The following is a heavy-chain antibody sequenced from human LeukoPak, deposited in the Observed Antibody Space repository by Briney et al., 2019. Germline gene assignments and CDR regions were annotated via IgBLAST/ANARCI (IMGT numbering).Heavy chain of an antibody. D-gene: IGHD1-26*01. J-gene: IGHJ6*02. CDR1: GGSISSYY. Sequence: SETLSLTCTVSGGSISSYYWSWIRQPPGKGLEWIGYIYHSGNTNYNPSLKSRVTISVDTSKNRFSLKLSSVTAADTAVYYCASSTGSYYYHYGMDVWGQGTTVTVSS. CDR3: ASSTGSYYYHYGMDV. CDR2: IYHSGNT. V-gene: IGHV4-59*01.